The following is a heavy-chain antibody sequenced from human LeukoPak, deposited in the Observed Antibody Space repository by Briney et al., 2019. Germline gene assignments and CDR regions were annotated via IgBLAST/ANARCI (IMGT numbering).Heavy chain of an antibody. Sequence: SVKVSCKASGGTFSSYAISWVRQAPRQGLEWMGGIIPIFGTANYAQKFQGRVTITADESTSTAYMELSSLRSEDTAVYYCARGYYDSSGLLDYWGQGTLVTVSS. J-gene: IGHJ4*02. V-gene: IGHV1-69*01. D-gene: IGHD3-22*01. CDR3: ARGYYDSSGLLDY. CDR2: IIPIFGTA. CDR1: GGTFSSYA.